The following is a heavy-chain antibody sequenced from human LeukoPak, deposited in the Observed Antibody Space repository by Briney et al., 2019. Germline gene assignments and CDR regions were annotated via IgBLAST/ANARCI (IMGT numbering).Heavy chain of an antibody. CDR1: GFTFSNNA. V-gene: IGHV3-23*01. D-gene: IGHD5-18*01. CDR3: AKDFRAGGTTMVLDY. CDR2: ISTGGGGT. J-gene: IGHJ4*02. Sequence: PGGSLRLSCAASGFTFSNNAMSWVRQAPGKGLEWVSTISTGGGGTYYADSVKGRFTISRDTSKNTLYLQMSSLRAEDTAVYYCAKDFRAGGTTMVLDYWGQGTLVTVSS.